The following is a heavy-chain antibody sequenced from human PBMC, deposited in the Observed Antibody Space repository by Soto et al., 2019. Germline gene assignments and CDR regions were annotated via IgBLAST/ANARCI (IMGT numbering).Heavy chain of an antibody. J-gene: IGHJ6*02. D-gene: IGHD4-4*01. CDR3: ARDRLTYSSYYYGMDV. CDR1: GGSINSGGYY. Sequence: SETLSLTCTVSGGSINSGGYYWSWIRQHPGKGLEWIGYIYYSGSTYYNPSLKSRVTISVDTSKNQFSLKLSSVTAADTAVYYCARDRLTYSSYYYGMDVWGQGTTVTVSS. V-gene: IGHV4-31*03. CDR2: IYYSGST.